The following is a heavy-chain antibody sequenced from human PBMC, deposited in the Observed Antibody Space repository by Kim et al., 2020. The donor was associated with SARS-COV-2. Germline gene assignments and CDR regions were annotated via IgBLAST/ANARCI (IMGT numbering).Heavy chain of an antibody. Sequence: GGSLRLSCAASGFTFSSYAMHWVRQAPGKGLEWVAVISYDGSNKYYADSVKGRFTISRDNSKNTLYLQMNSLRAEDTAVYYCARVSGYYDILTGYYPPNFDSWGQGTLVTVSS. J-gene: IGHJ4*02. CDR1: GFTFSSYA. V-gene: IGHV3-30*04. CDR3: ARVSGYYDILTGYYPPNFDS. D-gene: IGHD3-9*01. CDR2: ISYDGSNK.